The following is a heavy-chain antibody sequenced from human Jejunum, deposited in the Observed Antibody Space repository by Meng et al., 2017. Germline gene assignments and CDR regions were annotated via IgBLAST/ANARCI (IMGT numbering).Heavy chain of an antibody. J-gene: IGHJ4*02. CDR2: IYYSGGT. D-gene: IGHD1-26*01. V-gene: IGHV4-59*13. CDR3: ARQIPSATKGRFDY. CDR1: GDSTSGYY. Sequence: SETLSLTCTVSGDSTSGYYWSWIRQPPGKGLEWIAYIYYSGGTNYSPSLKSRVTISVDTAKNQFSLKLTSVTAADTAMYYCARQIPSATKGRFDYWGQGTRVTVSS.